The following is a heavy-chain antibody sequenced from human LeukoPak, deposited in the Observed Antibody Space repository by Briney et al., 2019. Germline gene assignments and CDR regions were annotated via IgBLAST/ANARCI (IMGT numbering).Heavy chain of an antibody. J-gene: IGHJ4*02. CDR3: ARDLRGTAGDYGDSG. D-gene: IGHD4-17*01. Sequence: GASVKVSCKASGYTFTGYYMHWVRQAPGQGLERMGWINPYSGGTNYAQKFQGRVTMTRDTSISTACMELSRLRSDDTAVYYCARDLRGTAGDYGDSGWGQGTLVTVSS. CDR1: GYTFTGYY. CDR2: INPYSGGT. V-gene: IGHV1-2*02.